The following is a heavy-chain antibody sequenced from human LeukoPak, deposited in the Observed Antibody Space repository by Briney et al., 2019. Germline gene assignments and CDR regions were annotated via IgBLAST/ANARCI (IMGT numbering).Heavy chain of an antibody. Sequence: PGGPLRLSCAASGFTFDDYGMSWVRQAPGRGLEWVSGLNWNGVSTSYADSVKGRFTISRDNAKSSLYLQMNSLRAEDTALYHCARGGGIQGYYYYMDVWGKGTTVFVSS. V-gene: IGHV3-20*01. CDR1: GFTFDDYG. CDR2: LNWNGVST. D-gene: IGHD3-16*01. J-gene: IGHJ6*03. CDR3: ARGGGIQGYYYYMDV.